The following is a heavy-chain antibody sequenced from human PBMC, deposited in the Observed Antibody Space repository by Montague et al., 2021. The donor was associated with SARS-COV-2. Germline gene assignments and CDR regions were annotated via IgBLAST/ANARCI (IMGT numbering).Heavy chain of an antibody. CDR1: GFSFSTYT. D-gene: IGHD3-16*01. J-gene: IGHJ4*02. CDR2: ITSGRSKI. V-gene: IGHV3-21*01. Sequence: SLRLSCAASGFSFSTYTMNWVRQAPGKGLEWLSSITSGRSKIYYADSVQGRFSISRDNAKNTLFLQMSSLTAEDTAVYYCARVVVLRDGFDSWGQGTLVTVSS. CDR3: ARVVVLRDGFDS.